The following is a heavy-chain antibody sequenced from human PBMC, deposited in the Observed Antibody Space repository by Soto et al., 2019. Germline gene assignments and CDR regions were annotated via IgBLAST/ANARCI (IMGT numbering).Heavy chain of an antibody. Sequence: QVQLQESGPGLVKPSETLSLTCTVSGSPLSSYYWSWFRQPPGQGLEWVGYIYYTGTTTYNPSFKSRITISLDTAKSQFSRNLRSVTAADTAVYYCARLGDYYQAFDYWGQGALVTVSS. CDR2: IYYTGTT. D-gene: IGHD3-22*01. CDR3: ARLGDYYQAFDY. CDR1: GSPLSSYY. V-gene: IGHV4-59*08. J-gene: IGHJ4*02.